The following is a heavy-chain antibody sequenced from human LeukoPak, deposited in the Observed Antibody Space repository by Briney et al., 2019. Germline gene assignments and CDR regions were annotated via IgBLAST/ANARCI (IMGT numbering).Heavy chain of an antibody. CDR2: ISKDGNTK. D-gene: IGHD2-15*01. J-gene: IGHJ4*02. CDR3: ARDGWDLPRGYFDY. Sequence: PGRPLRLSCAASRFTLSSYSMHWVRQVPGKGLEWVAVISKDGNTKFYADSVKGRFTISRDNSKNTVYLQMNSLRPEDTAVYYCARDGWDLPRGYFDYWGQGALVTVSS. CDR1: RFTLSSYS. V-gene: IGHV3-30*04.